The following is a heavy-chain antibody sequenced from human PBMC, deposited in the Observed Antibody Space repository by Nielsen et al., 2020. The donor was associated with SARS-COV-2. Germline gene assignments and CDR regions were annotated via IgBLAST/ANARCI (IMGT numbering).Heavy chain of an antibody. Sequence: GGSLRLSCAASGFTFSNAWMSWVRQAPGKGLEWVGRIKSKTDGGTTDYAAPVKGRFTISRDDSKNTLYLQMNSLKTEDTAVYYCAKSGMDGSGDDYWGQGTLVTVSS. D-gene: IGHD3-10*01. CDR2: IKSKTDGGTT. CDR1: GFTFSNAW. CDR3: AKSGMDGSGDDY. V-gene: IGHV3-15*01. J-gene: IGHJ4*02.